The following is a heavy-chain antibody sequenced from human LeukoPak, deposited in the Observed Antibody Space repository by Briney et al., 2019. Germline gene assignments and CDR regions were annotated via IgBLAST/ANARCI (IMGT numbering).Heavy chain of an antibody. J-gene: IGHJ3*01. CDR1: GYTFTSYA. CDR2: INPNSGGT. CDR3: ARGLDCSGGSCYVSVT. V-gene: IGHV1-2*02. Sequence: EASVKVSCKASGYTFTSYAMNWVRQAPGQGLEWMGWINPNSGGTNYAQKFQGRVTMTRDTSISTAYMELSRLRSDDTAVYYCARGLDCSGGSCYVSVTWGQGTMVTVSS. D-gene: IGHD2-15*01.